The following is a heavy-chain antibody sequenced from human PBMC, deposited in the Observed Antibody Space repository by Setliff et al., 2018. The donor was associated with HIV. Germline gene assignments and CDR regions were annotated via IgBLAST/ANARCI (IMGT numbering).Heavy chain of an antibody. Sequence: PSETLSLTCYVTDDPISSYYWSWVRQPAGKGLEWIGRLYVSGDTNYNPSLKSRVTMSLDTSKKHFSLKLKSVTAADTAVYYCARDVGGSEMATHFDYWGPGTLVTVSS. D-gene: IGHD3-16*01. CDR3: ARDVGGSEMATHFDY. CDR2: LYVSGDT. CDR1: DDPISSYY. J-gene: IGHJ4*02. V-gene: IGHV4-4*07.